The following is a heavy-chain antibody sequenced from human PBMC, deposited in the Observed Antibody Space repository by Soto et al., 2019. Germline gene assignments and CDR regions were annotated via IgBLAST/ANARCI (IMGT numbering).Heavy chain of an antibody. V-gene: IGHV1-2*04. CDR3: ARAGGSGWQGTDAFDI. CDR1: GYTFTGYY. J-gene: IGHJ3*02. D-gene: IGHD6-19*01. Sequence: GSSVKVSCKASGYTFTGYYMHWVRQAPGERLEWMGWINLNIVGTNYAQKFQVWVTMTSDTSISTAYMELSRLRSDDMAVYYCARAGGSGWQGTDAFDIWQKRTMVTVSS. CDR2: INLNIVGT.